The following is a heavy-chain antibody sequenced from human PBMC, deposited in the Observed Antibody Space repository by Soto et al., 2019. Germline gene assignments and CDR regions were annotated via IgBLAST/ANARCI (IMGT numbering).Heavy chain of an antibody. Sequence: QVQLQQWGAGLLKPSETLSLTCAVYGGSFSGYYWSWIRQPPGKGLEWIGEINHSGSTNYNPSLKSRVTISVDTSKNQFSLKLSSVTAADTAVYYCARGPLPSSSSSWFDPWGQGTLVTVSS. J-gene: IGHJ5*02. V-gene: IGHV4-34*01. CDR2: INHSGST. CDR1: GGSFSGYY. D-gene: IGHD6-6*01. CDR3: ARGPLPSSSSSWFDP.